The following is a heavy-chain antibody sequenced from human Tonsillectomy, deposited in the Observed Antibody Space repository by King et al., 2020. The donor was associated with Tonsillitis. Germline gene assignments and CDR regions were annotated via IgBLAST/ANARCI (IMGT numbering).Heavy chain of an antibody. V-gene: IGHV3-30*04. CDR2: ISYDGSNK. CDR1: GFTFSSYA. D-gene: IGHD3-22*01. CDR3: ARVLPDTGDYSDSSGYYDY. Sequence: VQLVESGGGVVQPGRSLRLSCAASGFTFSSYAMHWVRQAPGKGLEWVAVISYDGSNKYYADSVKGRFTISRDNSKNTLYLQMNSLRAEDTAVYYCARVLPDTGDYSDSSGYYDYWGQGTLVTVSS. J-gene: IGHJ4*02.